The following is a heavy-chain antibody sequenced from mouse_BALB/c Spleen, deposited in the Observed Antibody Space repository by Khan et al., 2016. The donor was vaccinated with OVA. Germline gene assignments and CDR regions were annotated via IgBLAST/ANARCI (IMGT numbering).Heavy chain of an antibody. CDR3: ARNYDYDEGLAY. D-gene: IGHD2-4*01. CDR1: VFSLTTYG. CDR2: IWSGGST. V-gene: IGHV2-2*02. J-gene: IGHJ3*01. Sequence: VQLVESGPGLVRPSQSLSITCTVSVFSLTTYGVHWVRQSPGKGLEWLGVIWSGGSTDYSAAFISRLSISKDNSTSQVFFKMNSLQPNDTAIYYCARNYDYDEGLAYWGQGTLVTVSA.